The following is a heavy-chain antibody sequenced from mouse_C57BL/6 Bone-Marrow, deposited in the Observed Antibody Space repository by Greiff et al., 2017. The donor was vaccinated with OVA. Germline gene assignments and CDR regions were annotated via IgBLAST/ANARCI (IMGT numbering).Heavy chain of an antibody. CDR3: ARHDYTLYWYFDV. V-gene: IGHV1-53*01. CDR2: INPSNGGT. Sequence: VKLMESGTDLVKPGASVKLSCKASGYTFTSYWMHWVKQRPGQGLEWIGNINPSNGGTNYNEKFKSKATLTVDKSSSTAYMQLSSLTSEDSAVYYCARHDYTLYWYFDVWGTGTTVTVSS. J-gene: IGHJ1*03. CDR1: GYTFTSYW. D-gene: IGHD2-4*01.